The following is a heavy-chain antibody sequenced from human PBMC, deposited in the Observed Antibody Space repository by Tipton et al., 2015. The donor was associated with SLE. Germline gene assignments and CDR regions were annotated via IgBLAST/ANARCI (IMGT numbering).Heavy chain of an antibody. J-gene: IGHJ3*02. CDR1: GFTFRSHA. CDR2: VSGTGST. Sequence: SLRLSCGASGFTFRSHAMSWVRQAPGKGLEWVSVVSGTGSTNYADSVKGRFTISRDSPKNTLSLQMNSLRAEDTAVYYCARDRGLYYGNGFDIWGQGTMVTVSS. CDR3: ARDRGLYYGNGFDI. V-gene: IGHV3-23*01. D-gene: IGHD3-16*01.